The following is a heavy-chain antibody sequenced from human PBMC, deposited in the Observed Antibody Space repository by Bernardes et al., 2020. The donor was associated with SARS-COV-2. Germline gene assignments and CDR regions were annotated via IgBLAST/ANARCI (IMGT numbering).Heavy chain of an antibody. Sequence: GGSLRLSCAASGFTFRSKWMSWVRQAPGKGLEWVANINQDGSEKYYVDSVKGRFTISRDNTKNSVFLQMNSLRAEDTAVYYCTNLDYWGQGTLVTVSS. J-gene: IGHJ4*02. CDR1: GFTFRSKW. CDR3: TNLDY. V-gene: IGHV3-7*01. CDR2: INQDGSEK.